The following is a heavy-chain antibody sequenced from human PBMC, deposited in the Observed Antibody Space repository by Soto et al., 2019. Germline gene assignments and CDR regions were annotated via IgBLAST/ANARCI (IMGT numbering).Heavy chain of an antibody. CDR1: GGSISSGGYY. V-gene: IGHV4-31*03. CDR2: IYYSGST. J-gene: IGHJ6*02. CDR3: ASGTPTRKSGMDV. Sequence: PSETLSLTCTVSGGSISSGGYYWSWIRQHPGKGLEWIGYIYYSGSTYYNPSLKSRVTISVDTSKNQFSLKLSSVTAADTAVYYCASGTPTRKSGMDVWGQGTTVTVSS.